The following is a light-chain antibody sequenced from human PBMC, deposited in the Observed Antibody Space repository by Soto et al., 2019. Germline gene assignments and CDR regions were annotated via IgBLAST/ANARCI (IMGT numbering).Light chain of an antibody. J-gene: IGKJ4*01. V-gene: IGKV1-33*01. CDR1: QDVSYF. CDR3: QQYANFPPS. CDR2: DAS. Sequence: DIQLTQSPSSLSASVGDSVTITCQASQDVSYFLNWFQVKSGEAPKLLIYDASNLETGFPSRFSGSGSGTHLSFTISTLQPEDIATYYCQQYANFPPSFGGGTKVEIK.